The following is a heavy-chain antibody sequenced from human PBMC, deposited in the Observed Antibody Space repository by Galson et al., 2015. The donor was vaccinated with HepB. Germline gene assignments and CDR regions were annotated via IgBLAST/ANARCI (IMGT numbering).Heavy chain of an antibody. CDR1: GFSFSSYG. V-gene: IGHV3-30*18. D-gene: IGHD3-10*01. CDR2: ISYDAIDK. CDR3: AKDLYGSGSPIDY. Sequence: SLRLSCAGSGFSFSSYGMHWVRQAPGKGLEWVALISYDAIDKYYVDSVKGRSTISRDNLKNTLYLQMNSLRPEDTAVYYCAKDLYGSGSPIDYWGQGTLVTVSS. J-gene: IGHJ4*02.